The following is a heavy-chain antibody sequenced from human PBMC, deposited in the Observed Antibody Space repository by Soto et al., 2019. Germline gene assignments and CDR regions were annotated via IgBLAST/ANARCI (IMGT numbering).Heavy chain of an antibody. J-gene: IGHJ6*02. CDR3: ARDPPPAYGDYDYYYYGMDV. V-gene: IGHV3-74*01. CDR1: GFTFSSYW. Sequence: LACAASGFTFSSYWMHWVRQAPGKGLVWVSRINSDGSSTSYADSVRGRFTISRDNAKNTLYLQMNSLRAEDTAVYYCARDPPPAYGDYDYYYYGMDVWGQGTTVTVSS. D-gene: IGHD4-17*01. CDR2: INSDGSST.